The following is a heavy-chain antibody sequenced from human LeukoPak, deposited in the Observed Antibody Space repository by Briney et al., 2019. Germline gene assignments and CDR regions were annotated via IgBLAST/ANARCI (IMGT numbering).Heavy chain of an antibody. CDR3: ARSEGYCSGGRCFKNNFDS. J-gene: IGHJ4*02. CDR1: GGSIGSFY. D-gene: IGHD2-15*01. V-gene: IGHV4-59*08. Sequence: PSETLSLTCTVSGGSIGSFYWSWIRQSPGNGLEWIGNVHYSGNTNYNPSLKSRVHISLDTSKNQLSLNLDSVTAADTAVYYCARSEGYCSGGRCFKNNFDSWGQGTLVTVSS. CDR2: VHYSGNT.